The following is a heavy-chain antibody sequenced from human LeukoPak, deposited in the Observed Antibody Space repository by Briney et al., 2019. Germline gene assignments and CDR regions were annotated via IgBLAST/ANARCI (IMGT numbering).Heavy chain of an antibody. CDR2: IIPIFGTA. Sequence: ASVKVSCKASGGTFCSYAISWVRQAPGQGLEWMGGIIPIFGTANYAQKFQGRVAITADESTSTAYVELSSLRSEDTAVYYCARDGGDYPRAFDIWGQGTMVTVSS. CDR3: ARDGGDYPRAFDI. CDR1: GGTFCSYA. V-gene: IGHV1-69*13. D-gene: IGHD4-17*01. J-gene: IGHJ3*02.